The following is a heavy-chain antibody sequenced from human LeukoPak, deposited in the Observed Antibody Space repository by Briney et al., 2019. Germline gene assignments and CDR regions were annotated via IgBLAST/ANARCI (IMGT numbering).Heavy chain of an antibody. J-gene: IGHJ3*02. CDR3: ARVYGGGHDFRGAFDI. V-gene: IGHV4-59*01. CDR1: GGSISSYY. Sequence: SETLSLTCTVSGGSISSYYWSWIRQPPGKGLEWIGYIYYSGSTNYNPSLKSRVTTSVDTSNNQFSLKLSSVTAADTAVYYCARVYGGGHDFRGAFDIWGQGTMVTVSS. CDR2: IYYSGST. D-gene: IGHD5-12*01.